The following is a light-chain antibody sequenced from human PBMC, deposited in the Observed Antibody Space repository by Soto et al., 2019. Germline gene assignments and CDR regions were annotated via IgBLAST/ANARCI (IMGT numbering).Light chain of an antibody. CDR2: DSS. J-gene: IGKJ4*01. CDR3: QQRGTWPPALT. Sequence: EIVLTQSPATLSLSPGARATLSCRASQSVGSDLAWYQQKPGQAPRLIIYDSSHRATGIPARFSGSGSGTDFTLTISSLEPEDFAIYYCQQRGTWPPALTLGGGTKVDIK. V-gene: IGKV3-11*01. CDR1: QSVGSD.